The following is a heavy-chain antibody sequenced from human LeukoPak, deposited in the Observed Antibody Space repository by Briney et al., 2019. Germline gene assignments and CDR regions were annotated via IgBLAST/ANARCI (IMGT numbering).Heavy chain of an antibody. V-gene: IGHV1-69*04. CDR3: ARVHSGYYDFWSGYYTYFDY. CDR1: GGTFSSYA. Sequence: ASVKVSCKASGGTFSSYAISWVRQAPGQGLEWMGRIIPILGIANYAQKFQGRVTITADKSTSTAYMELSSLRSEDTAVYYCARVHSGYYDFWSGYYTYFDYWGQGTLVTVSS. J-gene: IGHJ4*02. D-gene: IGHD3-3*01. CDR2: IIPILGIA.